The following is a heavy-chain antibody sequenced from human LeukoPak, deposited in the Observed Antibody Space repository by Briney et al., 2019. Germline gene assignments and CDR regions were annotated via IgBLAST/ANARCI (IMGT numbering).Heavy chain of an antibody. Sequence: PSETLSLTCTVSGGSISSGDYYWSWIRQPPGKGLEWIGYIFYSGSTYYNPSLKSRVTISVDTSKNQFSLKLSSVTAADTAVYYCARDANWNYHWFDPWGQGTLVTVSS. CDR1: GGSISSGDYY. CDR2: IFYSGST. J-gene: IGHJ5*02. D-gene: IGHD1-7*01. V-gene: IGHV4-30-4*01. CDR3: ARDANWNYHWFDP.